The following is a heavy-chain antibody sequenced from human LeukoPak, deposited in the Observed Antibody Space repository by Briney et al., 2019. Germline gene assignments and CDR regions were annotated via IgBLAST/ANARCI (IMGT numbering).Heavy chain of an antibody. CDR1: GFTFSSYA. V-gene: IGHV3-23*01. CDR3: AKHQYYYDSSGDNWFDP. D-gene: IGHD3-22*01. J-gene: IGHJ5*02. Sequence: GGSLRLSCAASGFTFSSYAMSWVRQAPGKGLEWVSAISGSGSSTYYADSVKGRFTISRDNSKNTLYLQMNSLRAEDTAVYYCAKHQYYYDSSGDNWFDPWGQGTLVTVSS. CDR2: ISGSGSST.